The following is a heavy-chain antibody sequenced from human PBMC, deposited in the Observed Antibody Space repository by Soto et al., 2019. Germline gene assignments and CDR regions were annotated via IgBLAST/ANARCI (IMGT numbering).Heavy chain of an antibody. D-gene: IGHD3-10*01. CDR3: ARRQSIMIRGAHAFDI. Sequence: QITLKESGPTLVQPTQTLTLTCSFSGFSLITTGAGVGWIRQPPGKAPEWLALIYWDGEKRYSPALKSRLTITKDSSKNQVVLTMTNMDPVDTATYYCARRQSIMIRGAHAFDIWGQGTFLSVSS. V-gene: IGHV2-5*02. CDR1: GFSLITTGAG. CDR2: IYWDGEK. J-gene: IGHJ3*02.